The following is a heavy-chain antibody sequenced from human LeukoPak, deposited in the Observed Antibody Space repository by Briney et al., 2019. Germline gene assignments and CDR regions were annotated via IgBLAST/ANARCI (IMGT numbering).Heavy chain of an antibody. Sequence: PGGSLRLSCAASGFTFSSYGMHWVRQGPGMRLECVAFIRNDGSNKYYADSVKGRFTISRDNSKNTLYLQMNSLRAEDTAVYYCAKDAYYYDSSGSDRHMDVWGKGTTVTISS. J-gene: IGHJ6*03. CDR3: AKDAYYYDSSGSDRHMDV. V-gene: IGHV3-30*02. CDR2: IRNDGSNK. D-gene: IGHD3-22*01. CDR1: GFTFSSYG.